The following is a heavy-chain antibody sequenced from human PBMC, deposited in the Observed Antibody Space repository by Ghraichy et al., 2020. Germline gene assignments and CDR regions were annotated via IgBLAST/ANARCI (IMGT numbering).Heavy chain of an antibody. J-gene: IGHJ4*01. CDR1: GLTFSAYA. CDR2: IRGDASAT. V-gene: IGHV3-23*01. D-gene: IGHD6-13*01. CDR3: TNRIGAAGPLY. Sequence: GGSLRLSCAASGLTFSAYAMSWVRQAPGKGLEWVSAIRGDASATFYAESVKGRFTISRDNSKNTLYLQMNSLTGEDTAVYYCTNRIGAAGPLYWGHGTLVTVSS.